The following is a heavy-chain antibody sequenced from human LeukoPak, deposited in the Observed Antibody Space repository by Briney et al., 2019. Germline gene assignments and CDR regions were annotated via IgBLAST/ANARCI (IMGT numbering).Heavy chain of an antibody. CDR1: GGSISSYY. D-gene: IGHD3-10*01. Sequence: SETLSLTCTVSGGSISSYYWSWIRQPPGKGLEWIAYIYFSGSTNYNPSLKRRGSTSLKTSKSQFSQKLSSVTAADTVVYYCARVGGYGSGSYLFDYWGQGTLVTVSS. V-gene: IGHV4-59*08. J-gene: IGHJ4*01. CDR2: IYFSGST. CDR3: ARVGGYGSGSYLFDY.